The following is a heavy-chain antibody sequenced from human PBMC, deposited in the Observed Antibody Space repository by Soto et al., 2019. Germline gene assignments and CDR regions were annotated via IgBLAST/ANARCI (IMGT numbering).Heavy chain of an antibody. CDR1: GFTVSSNY. D-gene: IGHD5-18*01. CDR3: ERSGYSYGDDDFDI. J-gene: IGHJ3*02. V-gene: IGHV3-66*01. CDR2: IYSGGST. Sequence: GGSLRLSCVASGFTVSSNYMNWVRQAPGKGLEWVSIIYSGGSTNYADSVKGRFTISRDNSKNTLYLQMNSLRAEDTAVYYCERSGYSYGDDDFDIWGQGTMVTVSS.